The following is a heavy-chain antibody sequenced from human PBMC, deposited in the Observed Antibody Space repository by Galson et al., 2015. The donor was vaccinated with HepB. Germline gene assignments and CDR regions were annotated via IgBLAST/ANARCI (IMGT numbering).Heavy chain of an antibody. CDR2: IYWNDDK. CDR3: AHSHFMEWFQGDKKDWFDP. J-gene: IGHJ5*02. Sequence: PALVKPTQTLTLTCSFSGFSLNNRGVGVGWIRQPPGKALEWLALIYWNDDKRYSPSLKGRPTITRDTPKNQVVLTLTNVDPVDSGTYYCAHSHFMEWFQGDKKDWFDPWGQGILVTVSS. D-gene: IGHD3-3*01. CDR1: GFSLNNRGVG. V-gene: IGHV2-5*01.